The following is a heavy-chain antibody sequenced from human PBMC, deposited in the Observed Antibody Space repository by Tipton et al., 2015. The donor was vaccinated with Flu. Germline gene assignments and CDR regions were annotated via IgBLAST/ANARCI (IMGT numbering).Heavy chain of an antibody. CDR1: GYSIRSAYY. Sequence: LRLSCSVSGYSIRSAYYWGWVRRPPGKGLEWIGTIYHSGTTYYNPSLKSRLTISVDTSKNQLSLRLSSVTAADTAVYYCARHTGDSVRGVIDYWGQGTLVTVSS. D-gene: IGHD3-10*02. CDR2: IYHSGTT. J-gene: IGHJ4*02. V-gene: IGHV4-38-2*01. CDR3: ARHTGDSVRGVIDY.